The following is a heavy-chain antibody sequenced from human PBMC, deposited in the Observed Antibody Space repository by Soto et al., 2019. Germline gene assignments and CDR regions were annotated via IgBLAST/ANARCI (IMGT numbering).Heavy chain of an antibody. Sequence: SETLSLTCTVSGGSISSYYLSWIRQPPGKGLEWIGYIYYSGSTNYNPSLKSRVTISVDTSKNQFSLKLSSVTAADTAVYYCARDQNYDILTGYYRGWFDPWGQGTLVTVSS. V-gene: IGHV4-59*01. CDR1: GGSISSYY. CDR2: IYYSGST. J-gene: IGHJ5*02. CDR3: ARDQNYDILTGYYRGWFDP. D-gene: IGHD3-9*01.